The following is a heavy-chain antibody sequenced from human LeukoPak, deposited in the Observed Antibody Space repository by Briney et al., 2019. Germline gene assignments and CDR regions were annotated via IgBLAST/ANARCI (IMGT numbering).Heavy chain of an antibody. CDR3: AKVLGYSYGYVPLFYYYYYMDV. Sequence: GGSLRLSCAASGFTFSDYYMSWIRQAPGRGLEWVSYISSRGNTIYYADSVKGRFTISRDNSKNTLYLQMNSLRAEDTAVYYCAKVLGYSYGYVPLFYYYYYMDVWGKGTTVTISS. CDR2: ISSRGNTI. CDR1: GFTFSDYY. V-gene: IGHV3-11*01. D-gene: IGHD5-18*01. J-gene: IGHJ6*03.